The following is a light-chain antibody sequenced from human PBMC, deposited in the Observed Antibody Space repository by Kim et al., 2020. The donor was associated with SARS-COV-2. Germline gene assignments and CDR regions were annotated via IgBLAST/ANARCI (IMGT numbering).Light chain of an antibody. J-gene: IGKJ1*01. V-gene: IGKV1-5*01. CDR3: QQYDGYSWT. Sequence: DIQMTQSPSTLSASVGDRVTITCRASQSISNWLAWYQQKPGKPPKFLIYDASSLDSGVPSRFSGSGSGTEFTLTISSLQPDDFATYYCQQYDGYSWTFGQGTKVDIK. CDR1: QSISNW. CDR2: DAS.